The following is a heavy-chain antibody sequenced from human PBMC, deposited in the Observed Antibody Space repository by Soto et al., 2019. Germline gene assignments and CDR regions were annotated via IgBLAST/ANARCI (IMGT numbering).Heavy chain of an antibody. Sequence: EVPLLESGGGLVQPGGSLRLSCAASGFTFSSYAMSWVRQAPGKGLEWVSAISGSGGSTYYADSVKGRFTISRDNSKNTLYLQMNSLRAEDTAVYYGAKAAYCISTSCYAGGVGYWGQGTLVTVSS. CDR1: GFTFSSYA. CDR2: ISGSGGST. J-gene: IGHJ4*02. V-gene: IGHV3-23*01. CDR3: AKAAYCISTSCYAGGVGY. D-gene: IGHD2-2*01.